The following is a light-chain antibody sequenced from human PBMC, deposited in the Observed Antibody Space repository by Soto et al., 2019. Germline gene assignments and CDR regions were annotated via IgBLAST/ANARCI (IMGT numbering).Light chain of an antibody. CDR2: DVS. Sequence: QSALTQPRSVSGSPGQSVTISCTGTSSDVGDSNYVSWYQQHPDRAPKLMIYDVSKRPSGVPDRFSGSKSGNTASLTISGLQAEDEADYYCSSYAGTYIFGVFGGGTQLTVL. V-gene: IGLV2-11*01. J-gene: IGLJ3*02. CDR3: SSYAGTYIFGV. CDR1: SSDVGDSNY.